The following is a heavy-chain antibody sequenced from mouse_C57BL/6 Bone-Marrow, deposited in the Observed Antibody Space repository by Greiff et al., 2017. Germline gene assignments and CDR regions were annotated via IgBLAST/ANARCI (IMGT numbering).Heavy chain of an antibody. V-gene: IGHV1-76*01. CDR3: ARAEEYYYGFAY. D-gene: IGHD1-1*01. Sequence: QVQLQQSGAELVRPGASVKLSCKASGYTFTDYYITWVKQRPGQGLEWIARIYPGSGNTYYNEKFKGKATLTAEKSSSTAYMQLSSLTSEDSAVYFCARAEEYYYGFAYWGQGTLVTVSA. CDR1: GYTFTDYY. J-gene: IGHJ3*01. CDR2: IYPGSGNT.